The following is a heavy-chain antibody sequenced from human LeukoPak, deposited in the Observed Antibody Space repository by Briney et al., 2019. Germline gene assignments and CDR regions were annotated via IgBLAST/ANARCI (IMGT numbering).Heavy chain of an antibody. V-gene: IGHV3-53*04. Sequence: GGSLRLSCAASGFTVSTNYMSWVRQAPGKGLEWVSVIYSGDSTYYADSVKGRFTISRHSSKNTLYLQVNSLRADDTAIYYCARDLRGGNFDYWGQGTLVTVSS. CDR3: ARDLRGGNFDY. D-gene: IGHD2-15*01. J-gene: IGHJ4*02. CDR2: IYSGDST. CDR1: GFTVSTNY.